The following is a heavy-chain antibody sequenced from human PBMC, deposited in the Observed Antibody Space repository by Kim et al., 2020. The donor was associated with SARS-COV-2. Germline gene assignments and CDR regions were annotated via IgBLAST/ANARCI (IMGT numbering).Heavy chain of an antibody. Sequence: SVKVSCKASGGTFSSYAISWVRQAPGQGLEWMGGIIPIFGTANYAQKFQGRVTITADESTSTAYMELSSLRSEDTAVYYCAREVASGFGIMSRSENWFDPWGQGTLVTVSS. CDR1: GGTFSSYA. J-gene: IGHJ5*02. D-gene: IGHD3-10*01. CDR2: IIPIFGTA. CDR3: AREVASGFGIMSRSENWFDP. V-gene: IGHV1-69*13.